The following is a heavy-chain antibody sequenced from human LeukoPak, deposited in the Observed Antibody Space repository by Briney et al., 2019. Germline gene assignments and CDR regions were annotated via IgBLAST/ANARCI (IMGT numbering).Heavy chain of an antibody. Sequence: GGSLRLSCAASGFTFSSYSMNWVRQAPGKGLEWVSYISSSSSTIYYADSVKGRFTISRDNAKNSLYLQMNSLRAEDTAVYYCARDLRVLPHYGDYRKGGNFDYWGQGTLVTVSS. CDR2: ISSSSSTI. D-gene: IGHD4-17*01. CDR1: GFTFSSYS. V-gene: IGHV3-48*01. J-gene: IGHJ4*02. CDR3: ARDLRVLPHYGDYRKGGNFDY.